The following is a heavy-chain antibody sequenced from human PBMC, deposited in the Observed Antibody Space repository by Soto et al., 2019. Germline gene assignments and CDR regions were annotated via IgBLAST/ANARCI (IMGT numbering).Heavy chain of an antibody. V-gene: IGHV1-18*01. CDR2: ISAYNGNT. CDR3: ARDVFEYRISGTTEGLGY. D-gene: IGHD1-7*01. CDR1: GYTFTSYG. J-gene: IGHJ4*02. Sequence: ASVKVSCKASGYTFTSYGISWVRQAPGQGLEWMGWISAYNGNTNYAQKLQGRVTMTTDTSTSTAYMELRSLRSDDTAVYYCARDVFEYRISGTTEGLGYWGQGTLVPVS.